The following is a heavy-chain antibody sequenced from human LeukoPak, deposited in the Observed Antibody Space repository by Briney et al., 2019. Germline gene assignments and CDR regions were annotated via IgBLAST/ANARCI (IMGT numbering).Heavy chain of an antibody. V-gene: IGHV3-7*03. CDR2: IKQDGSEK. Sequence: GGSLRLSCAASGFISSSYWMSWVRQAPGKGLEWVANIKQDGSEKYYVDSVKGRFTISRDNAKNSLYLQMNSLRAEDTAVYYCARDRPGPYYYDSSGDAFDIWGQGTMVTVSS. D-gene: IGHD3-22*01. J-gene: IGHJ3*02. CDR1: GFISSSYW. CDR3: ARDRPGPYYYDSSGDAFDI.